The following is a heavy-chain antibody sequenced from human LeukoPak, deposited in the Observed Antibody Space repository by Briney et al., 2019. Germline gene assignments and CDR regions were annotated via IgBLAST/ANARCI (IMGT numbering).Heavy chain of an antibody. CDR2: IGRDGSER. Sequence: HPGGSLRLSCIASGFPFSSYSMTWVRQAPGKGLEWLANIGRDGSERLYVDSVKGRFTISRDNAKNSLYLQMNSLGDEDTAVYYCAAPKQNGNSGSRWYYDLWGRGTMVTVSS. D-gene: IGHD4-23*01. J-gene: IGHJ2*01. V-gene: IGHV3-7*01. CDR1: GFPFSSYS. CDR3: AAPKQNGNSGSRWYYDL.